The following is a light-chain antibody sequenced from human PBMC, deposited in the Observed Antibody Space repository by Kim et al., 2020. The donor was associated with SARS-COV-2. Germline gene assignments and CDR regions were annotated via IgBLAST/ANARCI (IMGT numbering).Light chain of an antibody. J-gene: IGKJ1*01. CDR3: QQYSSSPT. CDR1: QSVSSSY. CDR2: GAS. Sequence: EIVLTQSPGTLSLSPGERATLSCRANQSVSSSYLAWYQQRPGQAPRLLIYGASSRATGIPDRFSGSGSGTDFTLTISRLEPEDFAVYYCQQYSSSPTFGHGTKVDIK. V-gene: IGKV3-20*01.